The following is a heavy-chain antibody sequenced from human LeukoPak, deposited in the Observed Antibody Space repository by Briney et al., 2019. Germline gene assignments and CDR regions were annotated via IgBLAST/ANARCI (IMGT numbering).Heavy chain of an antibody. V-gene: IGHV4-39*01. Sequence: KPSETLSLTCTVSGGSIGSSTYYWGWIRQPPGKGLEWIGSIYYTGNTYYNPSLKSRVTIYVDTSQNQFSLKLSSVTAADTAVYYCARRVEDXYDSSGYYSDAFDIWGQGTMVTVSS. CDR2: IYYTGNT. D-gene: IGHD3-22*01. CDR3: ARRVEDXYDSSGYYSDAFDI. J-gene: IGHJ3*02. CDR1: GGSIGSSTYY.